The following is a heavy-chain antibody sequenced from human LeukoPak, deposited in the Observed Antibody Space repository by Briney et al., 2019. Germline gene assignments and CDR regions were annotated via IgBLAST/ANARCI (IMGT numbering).Heavy chain of an antibody. Sequence: ASVKVSCKASGYTFTSYGISWVRQAPGQGLEWMGIINPSGGSTSYAQKFQGRVTMTRDMSTSTVYMELSSLRSEDTAVYYCARGLASYMDVWGKGTTVTVSS. CDR2: INPSGGST. CDR3: ARGLASYMDV. D-gene: IGHD2-21*01. J-gene: IGHJ6*03. V-gene: IGHV1-46*01. CDR1: GYTFTSYG.